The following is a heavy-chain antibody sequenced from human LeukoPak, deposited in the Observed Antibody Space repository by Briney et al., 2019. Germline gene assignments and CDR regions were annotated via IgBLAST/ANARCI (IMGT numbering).Heavy chain of an antibody. Sequence: ASVKVSCKASGYTFTSYSIHWVRQAPGQGLERMGIINPSSGSTSYAQKFQGRVTMTRDTSTSTVYMELSSLRSEDTAVYYCAVGANDYWGQGTLVTVSS. V-gene: IGHV1-46*01. CDR2: INPSSGST. D-gene: IGHD1-26*01. J-gene: IGHJ4*02. CDR1: GYTFTSYS. CDR3: AVGANDY.